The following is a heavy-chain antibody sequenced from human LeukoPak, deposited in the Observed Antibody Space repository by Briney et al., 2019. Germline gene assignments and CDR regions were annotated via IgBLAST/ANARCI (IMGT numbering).Heavy chain of an antibody. V-gene: IGHV3-21*01. CDR2: ISSSSSYI. CDR1: GFTFSSYS. D-gene: IGHD3-3*01. Sequence: GGSLRLSCAASGFTFSSYSMNWVRQAPGKGLGWVSSISSSSSYIYYADSVKGRFTISRDNAKNSLYLQMNSLRAEDTAVYYCAREDRSWYYDFWSGPRDFDYWGQGTLVTVSS. CDR3: AREDRSWYYDFWSGPRDFDY. J-gene: IGHJ4*02.